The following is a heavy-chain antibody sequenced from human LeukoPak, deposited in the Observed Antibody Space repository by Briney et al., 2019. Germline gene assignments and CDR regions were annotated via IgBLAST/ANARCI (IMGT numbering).Heavy chain of an antibody. D-gene: IGHD6-13*01. CDR3: ARCAPPVRGNIAAAADKVDFDY. CDR2: INPNSGGT. J-gene: IGHJ4*02. Sequence: GASVKVSCKASGYTFTEYYMHWVRQAPGQGLEWMGWINPNSGGTKYAQKFQGRVTMTRDTSISTAYTELSRLRSDDTAVYYCARCAPPVRGNIAAAADKVDFDYWGQGTLVTVSS. CDR1: GYTFTEYY. V-gene: IGHV1-2*02.